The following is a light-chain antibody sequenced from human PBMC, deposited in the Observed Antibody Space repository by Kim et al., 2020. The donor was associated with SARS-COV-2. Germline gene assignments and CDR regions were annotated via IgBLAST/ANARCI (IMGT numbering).Light chain of an antibody. CDR2: SAA. CDR3: QQAHNFPVT. J-gene: IGKJ4*01. V-gene: IGKV1-12*01. Sequence: ASVGDRVTITCRASQGISNLLAWYQQKPGKAPKLLIYSAATLQSGVPSRFSGSGFGTEFTLTIDSLQPEDLATYYCQQAHNFPVTFGGGTKLEI. CDR1: QGISNL.